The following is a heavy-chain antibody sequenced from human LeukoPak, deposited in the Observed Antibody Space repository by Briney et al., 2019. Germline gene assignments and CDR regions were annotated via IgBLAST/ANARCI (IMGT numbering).Heavy chain of an antibody. J-gene: IGHJ4*02. CDR2: IYYSGNA. CDR1: GGSISSSTYY. Sequence: SETLSLTCTVSGGSISSSTYYWGWIRQPPGKGLEWIGSIYYSGNAYYNPSLKSRVTISVDTSKNQFSLKLSSVTAADTAVYYCARDYSSGYYVDYWGQGTLVTVSS. D-gene: IGHD3-22*01. V-gene: IGHV4-39*07. CDR3: ARDYSSGYYVDY.